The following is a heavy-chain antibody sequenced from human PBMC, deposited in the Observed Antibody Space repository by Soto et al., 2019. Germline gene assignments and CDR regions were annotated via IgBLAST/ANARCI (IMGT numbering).Heavy chain of an antibody. CDR2: IYYSGST. CDR3: VRQTISRPYSLFDL. Sequence: SETLSLTCTVSGGSISNSDYYWGWIRQPPGKGLEWIGSIYYSGSTYFNPSLSNRITMSVDTSKNQFSLKLIFVTAADTAGYYCVRQTISRPYSLFDLRGQGTLVTVSS. V-gene: IGHV4-39*01. J-gene: IGHJ5*02. D-gene: IGHD2-2*01. CDR1: GGSISNSDYY.